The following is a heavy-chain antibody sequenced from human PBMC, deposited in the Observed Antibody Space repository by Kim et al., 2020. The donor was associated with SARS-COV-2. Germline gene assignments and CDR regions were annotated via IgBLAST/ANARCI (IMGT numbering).Heavy chain of an antibody. Sequence: SETLSLTCTVSGDSISSSSYYWGWIRQPPGKGLEWIGSIYFSGSTYYNPSLKSRVTISVDTSKNQFSLKLSSVTAADTAVYYCARHGYYYYYGVDVWGQGTTVTVSS. D-gene: IGHD6-13*01. CDR2: IYFSGST. J-gene: IGHJ6*02. V-gene: IGHV4-39*01. CDR3: ARHGYYYYYGVDV. CDR1: GDSISSSSYY.